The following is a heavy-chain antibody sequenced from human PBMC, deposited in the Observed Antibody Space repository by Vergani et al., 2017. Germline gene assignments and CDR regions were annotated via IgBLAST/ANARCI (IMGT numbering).Heavy chain of an antibody. J-gene: IGHJ4*02. CDR2: IWYDGSNK. D-gene: IGHD3-22*01. V-gene: IGHV3-33*01. Sequence: QVQLVESGGGVVQPGRSLRLSCAASGFTFSSYGMHWVRQAPGKGLEWVAVIWYDGSNKYYADSVKGRFTISRDNSKNTLYLQMNSLRAEDTAVYYCARGGYYDSSGYYTDFDYWGQGTLVTVSS. CDR3: ARGGYYDSSGYYTDFDY. CDR1: GFTFSSYG.